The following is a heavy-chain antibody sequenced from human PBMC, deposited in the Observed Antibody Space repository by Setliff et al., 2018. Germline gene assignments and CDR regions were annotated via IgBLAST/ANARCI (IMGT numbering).Heavy chain of an antibody. CDR3: AKLPYSSAWYAY. V-gene: IGHV3-23*01. CDR2: ISGSGGNT. Sequence: GGSLRLSCAASGFTFSDYYMTWVRQAPGKGLEWVSSISGSGGNTYYADSVKGRFTISRDNSKNTLYLQMNSLRAEDTAVYYCAKLPYSSAWYAYWGQGTLVTVSS. J-gene: IGHJ4*02. D-gene: IGHD6-19*01. CDR1: GFTFSDYY.